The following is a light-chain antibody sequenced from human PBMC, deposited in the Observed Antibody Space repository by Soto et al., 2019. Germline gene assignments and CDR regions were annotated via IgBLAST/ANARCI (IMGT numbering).Light chain of an antibody. Sequence: DIQMTQAPSTLSASVGDRVTITWRASQSISVWLALYQQKAGKAPNLLIYKASRLESGVPSRFSGSGSETEFTLTISGLQPGDSATYYCQQYNSYSPTFGQGTKV. CDR3: QQYNSYSPT. V-gene: IGKV1-5*03. CDR1: QSISVW. J-gene: IGKJ1*01. CDR2: KAS.